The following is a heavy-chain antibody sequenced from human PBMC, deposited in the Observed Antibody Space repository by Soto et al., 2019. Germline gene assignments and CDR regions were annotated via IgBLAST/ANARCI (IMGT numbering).Heavy chain of an antibody. Sequence: QVQLVQSGAEVKKPGASVTVSCKASGYPLVNYAFTWVRQAPGQGLEGMGWTSAYNGTTKYAQKCQGRATMTTDTSTGTAYMELRRMRSDGTAVYFCVRLPGGGRTCYPPNVDYWGQGTLVTVSS. CDR3: VRLPGGGRTCYPPNVDY. CDR1: GYPLVNYA. CDR2: TSAYNGTT. J-gene: IGHJ4*02. V-gene: IGHV1-18*01. D-gene: IGHD2-15*01.